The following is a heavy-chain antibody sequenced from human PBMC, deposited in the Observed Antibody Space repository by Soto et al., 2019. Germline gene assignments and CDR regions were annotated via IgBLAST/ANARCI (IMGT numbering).Heavy chain of an antibody. CDR3: ARLHCYSPNCVPLDP. V-gene: IGHV4-39*01. CDR2: IYYSGTS. Sequence: QLQLQESGPGLVKPSETLSLTCTVSGGSIRDDTYYWGWIRQPPGKGLEWIGSIYYSGTSSYNPSLKSRVPMSVDTSTKQLSLRLSSVTAADTAAYYCARLHCYSPNCVPLDPWGQGTLVIVSS. J-gene: IGHJ5*02. CDR1: GGSIRDDTYY. D-gene: IGHD2-2*01.